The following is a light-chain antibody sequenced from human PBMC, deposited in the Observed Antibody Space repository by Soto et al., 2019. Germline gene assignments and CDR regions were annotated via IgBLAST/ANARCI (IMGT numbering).Light chain of an antibody. CDR3: MQGTHWPIT. J-gene: IGKJ5*01. Sequence: DVVMTQSPLSLPVTLGQPASISCRSGRTLVYRDGNIYVNWFQQRPGQSPRRLIYQVSNRDSGVPDRFCGSGAGTDFTLKISRVEAEDVGVYYCMQGTHWPITFGQGTRLEIK. V-gene: IGKV2-30*01. CDR2: QVS. CDR1: RTLVYRDGNIY.